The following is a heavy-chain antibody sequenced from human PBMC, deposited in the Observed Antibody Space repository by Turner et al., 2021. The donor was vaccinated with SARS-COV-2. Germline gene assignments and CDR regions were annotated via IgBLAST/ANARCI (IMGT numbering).Heavy chain of an antibody. CDR2: IYSGGST. Sequence: EVQLVESGGGLIQPGGSLRLSCAASGFTFSSNDMSWVRQAPGKGLEWVSVIYSGGSTYYADSVKGRFTISRDNARNTLYVQMNSLGAEDTAVYYCAYGYGWIHDWGQGTLVTVSS. CDR1: GFTFSSND. CDR3: AYGYGWIHD. V-gene: IGHV3-53*01. D-gene: IGHD5-18*01. J-gene: IGHJ4*02.